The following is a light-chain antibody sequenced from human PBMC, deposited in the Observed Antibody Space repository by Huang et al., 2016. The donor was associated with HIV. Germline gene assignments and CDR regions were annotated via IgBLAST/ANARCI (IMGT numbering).Light chain of an antibody. J-gene: IGKJ2*01. V-gene: IGKV1-33*01. CDR3: QQYDDLPYT. CDR1: QDISNF. Sequence: DIQMTQSPSSMSASVGDRVTITCQASQDISNFLNWYQQKPGKAPKLLMYDASNFETGVPSRFNGIGSGTDFTFTISSLQPEDIATYYCQQYDDLPYTFGQGTKLEIK. CDR2: DAS.